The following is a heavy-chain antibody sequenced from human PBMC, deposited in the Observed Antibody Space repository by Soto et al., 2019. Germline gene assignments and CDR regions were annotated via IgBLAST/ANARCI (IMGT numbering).Heavy chain of an antibody. J-gene: IGHJ4*02. Sequence: SETLSLTCTVSGGSISSSSYYWGWIRQPPGKGLEWIGSIYYSGSTYYNPSLKSRVTISVDTSKNQFSPKLSSVTAADTAVYYCARLFRGYSYGHFDYWGQGTLVTVSS. D-gene: IGHD5-18*01. CDR1: GGSISSSSYY. CDR3: ARLFRGYSYGHFDY. CDR2: IYYSGST. V-gene: IGHV4-39*01.